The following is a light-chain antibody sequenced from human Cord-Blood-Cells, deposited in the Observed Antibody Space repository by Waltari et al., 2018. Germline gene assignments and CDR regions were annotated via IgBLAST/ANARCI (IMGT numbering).Light chain of an antibody. CDR3: QQRSNWPLT. J-gene: IGKJ4*01. CDR1: QSVSSY. V-gene: IGKV3-11*01. Sequence: EIVLTQSPVTLSLSQGERATLSCRASQSVSSYLAWYQQKPGKAPRLLIYDASNRATGIRARFSGSGSGTDVTHTISSIEPEEFAVYYSQQRSNWPLTFGGGTRVEVK. CDR2: DAS.